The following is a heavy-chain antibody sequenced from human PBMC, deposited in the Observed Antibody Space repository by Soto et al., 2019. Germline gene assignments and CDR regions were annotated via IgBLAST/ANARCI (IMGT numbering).Heavy chain of an antibody. CDR3: ARGSFWSGYYWDYGMDV. CDR2: IYHSGST. V-gene: IGHV4-4*02. Sequence: SETLSLTYAVSGGSISSSNWWSWVRQPPGKGLEWIGEIYHSGSTNYNPSLKSRVTISVDKSKNQFSLKLSSVTAADTAVYYCARGSFWSGYYWDYGMDVWGQGTTVTVSS. CDR1: GGSISSSNW. D-gene: IGHD3-3*01. J-gene: IGHJ6*02.